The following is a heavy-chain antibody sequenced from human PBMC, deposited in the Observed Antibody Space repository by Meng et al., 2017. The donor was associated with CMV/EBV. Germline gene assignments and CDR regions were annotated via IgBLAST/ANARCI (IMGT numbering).Heavy chain of an antibody. Sequence: ASVKVSCKASGYTFTGYYMHWVRQAHGQGLEWMGWINPNSGGTNYAQKFQGRVTMTRDTSISTAYMELSRLRSDDTAVYYCASTDVVGEDYYYGMDVWGQGTTVTVSS. CDR2: INPNSGGT. J-gene: IGHJ6*02. V-gene: IGHV1-2*02. D-gene: IGHD3-16*01. CDR1: GYTFTGYY. CDR3: ASTDVVGEDYYYGMDV.